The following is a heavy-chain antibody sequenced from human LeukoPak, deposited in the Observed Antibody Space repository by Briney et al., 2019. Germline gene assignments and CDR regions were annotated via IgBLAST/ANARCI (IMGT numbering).Heavy chain of an antibody. CDR2: IIPIFGIA. D-gene: IGHD1-26*01. Sequence: SVKVFCKASGGTFSSYAISWVRRAPGQGLEWMGRIIPIFGIANYAQKFQGRVTITADKSTSTAYMELSSLRSEDTAVYYCARFTYSGSYAFDYWGQGTLVTVSS. V-gene: IGHV1-69*04. CDR3: ARFTYSGSYAFDY. CDR1: GGTFSSYA. J-gene: IGHJ4*02.